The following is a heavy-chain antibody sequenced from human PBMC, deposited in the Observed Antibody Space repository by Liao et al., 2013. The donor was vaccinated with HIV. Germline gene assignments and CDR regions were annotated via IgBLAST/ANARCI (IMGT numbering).Heavy chain of an antibody. CDR2: IYTSGST. CDR3: AVRGNTRGPYYYYYMDV. J-gene: IGHJ6*03. D-gene: IGHD3-10*01. CDR1: GGSISRDSYY. V-gene: IGHV4-61*02. Sequence: QVQLQESGPGLVKPSQTLSLTCTVSGGSISRDSYYWSWIRQPAGKGLEWIGHIYTSGSTNYNPSLKSRVTISVDTSKNQFSLKLSSVTAADTAVYYCAVRGNTRGPYYYYYMDVWGKGTTVTVSS.